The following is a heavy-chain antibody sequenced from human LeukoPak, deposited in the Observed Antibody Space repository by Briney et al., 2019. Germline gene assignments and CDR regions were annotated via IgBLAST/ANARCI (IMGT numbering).Heavy chain of an antibody. V-gene: IGHV1-18*01. CDR3: ARVKTMIMVVSLFDY. CDR1: GYTFTSYG. Sequence: GASVKVSCKASGYTFTSYGISWVRQAPGQGLEWMGWISAYNGNTNYAQKLQGRVTMTTDTSTSTAYMELRSLRSDDTAVYYCARVKTMIMVVSLFDYWGQGTLVTVSS. CDR2: ISAYNGNT. D-gene: IGHD3-22*01. J-gene: IGHJ4*02.